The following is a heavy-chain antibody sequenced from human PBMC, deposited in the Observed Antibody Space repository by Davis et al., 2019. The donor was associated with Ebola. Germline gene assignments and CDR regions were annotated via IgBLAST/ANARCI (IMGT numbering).Heavy chain of an antibody. J-gene: IGHJ4*02. Sequence: GGSLRLSCAASGFTFSSYEMNWVRQAPGKGLEWVSYISSSGSTIYYADSVKGRFTISRENAKNSLYLQMNSLRAGDTAVYYCARARIGGSYFDYWGQGTLVTVSS. D-gene: IGHD1-26*01. CDR1: GFTFSSYE. V-gene: IGHV3-48*03. CDR3: ARARIGGSYFDY. CDR2: ISSSGSTI.